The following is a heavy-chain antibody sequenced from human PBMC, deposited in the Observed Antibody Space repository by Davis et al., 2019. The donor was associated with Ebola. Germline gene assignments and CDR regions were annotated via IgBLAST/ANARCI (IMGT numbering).Heavy chain of an antibody. CDR2: IDPSDSYT. D-gene: IGHD4-17*01. CDR3: ARHFRMTTNAFDY. V-gene: IGHV5-10-1*01. CDR1: GYSFTSYW. J-gene: IGHJ4*02. Sequence: GESLKISCKGSGYSFTSYWIGWVRQMPGKGLEWMGRIDPSDSYTNYSPSFQGHVTISADKSISTAYLQWSSLKASDTAMYYCARHFRMTTNAFDYWGQGTLVTVSS.